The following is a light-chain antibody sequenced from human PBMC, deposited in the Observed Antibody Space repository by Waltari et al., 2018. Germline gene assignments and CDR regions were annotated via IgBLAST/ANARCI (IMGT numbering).Light chain of an antibody. CDR1: GSDIGGYNY. V-gene: IGLV2-8*01. Sequence: QSALTQPPSASGSPGQSVTISCTGTGSDIGGYNYVSWYQQHPGKAPKLLIYEVTKRPSGVPDRFSGSKSGNTAALTVSGLQAGDEAYYYCSSYADNKGVFGGGTKLTVL. CDR2: EVT. J-gene: IGLJ2*01. CDR3: SSYADNKGV.